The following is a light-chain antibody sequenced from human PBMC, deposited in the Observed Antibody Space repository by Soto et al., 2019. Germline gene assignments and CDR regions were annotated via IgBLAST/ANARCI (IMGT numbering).Light chain of an antibody. V-gene: IGLV1-40*01. CDR3: QSYDSSLSAVV. Sequence: QSVLTQPPSVSGAPGQRVTISCTGGGSNIGTGYHVHWYQHHPGTAPKLLIYGNNNRPSGVPDRFSGSKSGTSASLAITRVQAEDEADYYCQSYDSSLSAVVFGGGTKLTVL. CDR2: GNN. CDR1: GSNIGTGYH. J-gene: IGLJ2*01.